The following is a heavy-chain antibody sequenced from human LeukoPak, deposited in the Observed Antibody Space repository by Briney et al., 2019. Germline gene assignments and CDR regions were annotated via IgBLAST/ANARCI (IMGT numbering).Heavy chain of an antibody. CDR1: GFTFSSYG. J-gene: IGHJ2*01. V-gene: IGHV3-33*01. Sequence: PGGSLRLSCEASGFTFSSYGMHWVRQAPGKGLEWVAVIWYDGSNNYYADSAKGRFTISRDNSKNTLYLQMNSLRAEGTAVYYCARSRPDTWYFDLWGRGTLVTVSS. CDR2: IWYDGSNN. D-gene: IGHD5-18*01. CDR3: ARSRPDTWYFDL.